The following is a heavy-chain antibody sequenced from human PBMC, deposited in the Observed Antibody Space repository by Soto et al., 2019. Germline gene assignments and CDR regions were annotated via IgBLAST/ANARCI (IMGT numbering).Heavy chain of an antibody. CDR1: GGSINNYF. CDR2: IYYSGNT. D-gene: IGHD3-16*01. CDR3: ARGCSSLGGGYSDY. V-gene: IGHV4-59*01. J-gene: IGHJ4*02. Sequence: PSETLSLTCTVSGGSINNYFWSWVRQPPGKGLEWIGYIYYSGNTNYNASLKSRVTLSVDTSKNQFSLKLSSVTAADTAVYYCARGCSSLGGGYSDYWGQGTLVTVSS.